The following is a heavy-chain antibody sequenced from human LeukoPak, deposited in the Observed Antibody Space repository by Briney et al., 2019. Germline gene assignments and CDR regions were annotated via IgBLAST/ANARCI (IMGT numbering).Heavy chain of an antibody. CDR1: GFTFSSYG. CDR2: ISGSGGST. Sequence: GGSLRLSCAASGFTFSSYGMHWVRQAPGKGLEWVSAISGSGGSTYYADSVKGRFTISRDNSKNTLYLQMNSLRAEDTAVYYCAKDTYDFWSGEVIYYYGMDVWGQGTTVTVSS. J-gene: IGHJ6*02. CDR3: AKDTYDFWSGEVIYYYGMDV. V-gene: IGHV3-23*01. D-gene: IGHD3-3*01.